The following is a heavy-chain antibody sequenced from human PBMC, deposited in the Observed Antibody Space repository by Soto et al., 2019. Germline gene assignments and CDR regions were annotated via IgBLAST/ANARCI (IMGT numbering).Heavy chain of an antibody. D-gene: IGHD2-2*01. CDR2: IYHSGNT. CDR1: GGAISTYY. Sequence: QVQLQESGPGLVKPSETLSLTCTVSGGAISTYYWSWIRQPPGKEVECIGYIYHSGNTNYNPSLTSRVTISIDTSKNQFSLRLSSVTAAYTAVYYCARDFGYCSTTSFWHYYYIDVWGKGTTVTVSS. CDR3: ARDFGYCSTTSFWHYYYIDV. J-gene: IGHJ6*03. V-gene: IGHV4-59*01.